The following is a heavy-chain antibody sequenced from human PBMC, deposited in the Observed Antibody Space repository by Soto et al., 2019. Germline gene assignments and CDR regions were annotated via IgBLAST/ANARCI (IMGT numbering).Heavy chain of an antibody. CDR2: IIPIFGTA. Sequence: QVQLVQSGAEVKKPGSSVKVSCKASGGTFSSYAISWVRQAPGQGLEWMGGIIPIFGTANYAQKFKGRVTITADESTSTAYMELSSLRYEDTAVYYCARGSTRHYDILTGYYMGWFDPWGQGTLVTVSS. V-gene: IGHV1-69*01. J-gene: IGHJ5*02. CDR1: GGTFSSYA. D-gene: IGHD3-9*01. CDR3: ARGSTRHYDILTGYYMGWFDP.